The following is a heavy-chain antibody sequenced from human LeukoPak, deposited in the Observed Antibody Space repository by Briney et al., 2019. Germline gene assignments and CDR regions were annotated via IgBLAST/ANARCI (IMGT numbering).Heavy chain of an antibody. V-gene: IGHV4-39*07. D-gene: IGHD3-22*01. CDR3: ARGYAYYYDSSGYSSLFDY. Sequence: SETLSLTCTVSGGSISSSSYYWGWIRQPPGKGLEWIGSIYYSGSTYYNPSLKSRVTISVDTSKNQFSLKLSSVTAADTAVYYCARGYAYYYDSSGYSSLFDYWGQGTLVTVSS. J-gene: IGHJ4*02. CDR1: GGSISSSSYY. CDR2: IYYSGST.